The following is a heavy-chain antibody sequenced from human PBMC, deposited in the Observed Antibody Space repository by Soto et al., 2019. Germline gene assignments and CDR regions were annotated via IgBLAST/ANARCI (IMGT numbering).Heavy chain of an antibody. V-gene: IGHV1-2*02. D-gene: IGHD6-19*01. CDR1: GYTFTGYY. CDR2: INPNSGGT. CDR3: ARDGDSSGWSTGAFHI. J-gene: IGHJ3*02. Sequence: QVQLVQSGAEVKKPGASVKVSCKASGYTFTGYYMHWVRQAPGQGLEWMGWINPNSGGTNYAQKFQGRVTMTRDTSISTGYMELSRLRSDDTAVYYCARDGDSSGWSTGAFHIWGQGTMVTVSS.